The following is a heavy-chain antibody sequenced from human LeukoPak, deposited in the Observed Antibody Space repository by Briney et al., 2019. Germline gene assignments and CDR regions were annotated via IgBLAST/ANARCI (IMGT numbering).Heavy chain of an antibody. CDR3: AMAGFVVVPAAMIWYFDL. Sequence: SETLSLSCTLSLGSTRGHTWSSSSQPAGKGLEWIGRIYTSGSTNYNPSLKSRVTMSVDTSKNQFSLKLSSVTAADTAVYRCAMAGFVVVPAAMIWYFDLGGGGTLVTVSS. J-gene: IGHJ2*01. V-gene: IGHV4-4*07. D-gene: IGHD2-2*01. CDR2: IYTSGST. CDR1: LGSTRGHT.